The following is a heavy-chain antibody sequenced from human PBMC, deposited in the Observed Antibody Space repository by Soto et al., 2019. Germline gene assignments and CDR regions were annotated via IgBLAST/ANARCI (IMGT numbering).Heavy chain of an antibody. Sequence: EVQLVESGGGLVKPGGSLRLSCAASGFTFSSYSMNWVRQAPGKGLEWVSSISSSSSYIYYADSVKGRFTISRDNAKNALYLQMNSLRAEDTAVYYCARDPGNCDYTHYYYYYYMDVWGKGTTVTVSS. J-gene: IGHJ6*03. V-gene: IGHV3-21*01. CDR3: ARDPGNCDYTHYYYYYYMDV. CDR1: GFTFSSYS. CDR2: ISSSSSYI. D-gene: IGHD4-17*01.